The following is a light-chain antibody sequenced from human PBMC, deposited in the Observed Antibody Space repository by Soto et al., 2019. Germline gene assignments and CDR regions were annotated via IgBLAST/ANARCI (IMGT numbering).Light chain of an antibody. CDR3: QQYNTWPPPSES. CDR1: QTVNNN. CDR2: AAS. V-gene: IGKV3D-15*01. J-gene: IGKJ3*01. Sequence: IVMTQSPATLSVSPGERATLSCRASQTVNNNLAWYQQRPGQAPRLLIYAASTRATGVPARFSGSGSGTECTLTISSLQSEDFAVNYCQQYNTWPPPSESVGPGTKVDVK.